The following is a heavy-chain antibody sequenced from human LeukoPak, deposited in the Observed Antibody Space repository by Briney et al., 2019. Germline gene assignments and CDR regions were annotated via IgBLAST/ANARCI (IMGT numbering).Heavy chain of an antibody. CDR1: GYTFTSYG. Sequence: ASVKVSCKASGYTFTSYGISWVRQAPGQGLEWMGWISAYNGNTNYAQKLQGRVTMTTDTSTSTAYMELRSLRSEDMAVYYCAREVYGAYGSGSYYDYWGQGTLVTVSS. D-gene: IGHD3-10*01. V-gene: IGHV1-18*03. CDR3: AREVYGAYGSGSYYDY. CDR2: ISAYNGNT. J-gene: IGHJ4*02.